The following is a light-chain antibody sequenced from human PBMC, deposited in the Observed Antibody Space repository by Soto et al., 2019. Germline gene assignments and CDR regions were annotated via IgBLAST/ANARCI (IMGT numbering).Light chain of an antibody. CDR2: SNN. J-gene: IGLJ1*01. Sequence: QSVLTQPPSASGTPGQRVTISCSGSSSNIGSNTVNWYQQLPGTAPKLLIYSNNQWPSGVPDRFSGSKSGTSASLAISGLQSEDEADYYCAAWDDSLNGRSVFGTGTKVTVL. CDR1: SSNIGSNT. CDR3: AAWDDSLNGRSV. V-gene: IGLV1-44*01.